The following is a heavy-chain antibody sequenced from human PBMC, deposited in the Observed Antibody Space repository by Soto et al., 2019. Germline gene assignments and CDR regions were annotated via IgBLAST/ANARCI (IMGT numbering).Heavy chain of an antibody. CDR1: GGSISSYY. J-gene: IGHJ3*02. D-gene: IGHD2-15*01. Sequence: SETLSLTCTVSGGSISSYYWSWIRQPPGKGLEWIGYIYYSGSTNYNPSLKSRVTISVDTSKNQFSLKLSSVTAADTAVYYCARTLGYCSGGSCFLGGYDAFDIWGQGTMVTVSS. CDR3: ARTLGYCSGGSCFLGGYDAFDI. V-gene: IGHV4-59*08. CDR2: IYYSGST.